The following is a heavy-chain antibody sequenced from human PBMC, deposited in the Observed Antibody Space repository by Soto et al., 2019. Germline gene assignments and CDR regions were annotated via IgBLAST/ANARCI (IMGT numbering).Heavy chain of an antibody. CDR1: GFTFSGST. V-gene: IGHV3-73*02. CDR3: TRQHLDVPVASAIDY. D-gene: IGHD6-19*01. Sequence: EVQLVESGVGLVQPGGSLKLSCAASGFTFSGSTIHWVRQTSGKGLEWVGRIPSKTNTYATAYAASVKGRFTISRDDSKNTAYLQMDSLKTEDTAVYYCTRQHLDVPVASAIDYWGQGTLVTVSS. J-gene: IGHJ4*02. CDR2: IPSKTNTYAT.